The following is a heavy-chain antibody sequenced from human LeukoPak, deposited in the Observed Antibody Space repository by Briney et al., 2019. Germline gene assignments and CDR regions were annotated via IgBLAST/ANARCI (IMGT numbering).Heavy chain of an antibody. D-gene: IGHD3-3*01. J-gene: IGHJ6*03. CDR3: ARTANRSGYYTGYYYYMDV. CDR2: ISYDGSNK. Sequence: GGSLRLSCAASGFTFSSYAMHWVRQAPGKGLEWVAVISYDGSNKYYADSVKGRFTISRDNSKNTLYLQMNSLRAGDTAVYYCARTANRSGYYTGYYYYMDVWGKGTTVTVSS. CDR1: GFTFSSYA. V-gene: IGHV3-30*01.